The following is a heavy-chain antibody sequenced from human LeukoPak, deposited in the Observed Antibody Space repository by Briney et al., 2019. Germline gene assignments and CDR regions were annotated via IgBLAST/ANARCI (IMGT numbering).Heavy chain of an antibody. D-gene: IGHD3-3*01. Sequence: SETLSLTCAVYGGSFSGYYWSWIRQPPGKGLEWIGEINHSGSTNYNPSLKSRVTISVDTSKNQFSLKLSSVTAADTAVYYCARGDSFHPHVLRFLEWLRGGDAFDIWGQGTMVTVSS. CDR3: ARGDSFHPHVLRFLEWLRGGDAFDI. J-gene: IGHJ3*02. CDR2: INHSGST. CDR1: GGSFSGYY. V-gene: IGHV4-34*01.